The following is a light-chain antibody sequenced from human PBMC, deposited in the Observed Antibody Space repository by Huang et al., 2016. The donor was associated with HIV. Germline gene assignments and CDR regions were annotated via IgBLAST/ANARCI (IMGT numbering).Light chain of an antibody. CDR2: SVA. J-gene: IGKJ5*01. V-gene: IGKV2-28*01. CDR3: MQSLQTPGT. CDR1: QSLLHGNGSNY. Sequence: DIVMIQSPLSLSVTPGEAASISCRSSQSLLHGNGSNYLEWYRQKPGQSPQLLIYSVADRAPGVPARFSASGSGTDFSLTISRVEAEDIGIYYCMQSLQTPGTFGQGTRLDIK.